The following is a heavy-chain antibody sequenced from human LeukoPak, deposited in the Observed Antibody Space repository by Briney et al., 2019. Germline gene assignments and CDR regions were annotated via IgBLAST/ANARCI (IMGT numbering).Heavy chain of an antibody. V-gene: IGHV3-21*01. CDR1: GFTFSSYS. D-gene: IGHD3-10*01. Sequence: PGGSLRLSCAASGFTFSSYSMNWVRQAPGKGLEWVSSISSSSSYIYYADSVKGRFTISRDNSKNTLYLQMNSLRAEDTAVYYCAKDRYYGSGRFYYYMDVWGKGTTVTISS. CDR3: AKDRYYGSGRFYYYMDV. J-gene: IGHJ6*03. CDR2: ISSSSSYI.